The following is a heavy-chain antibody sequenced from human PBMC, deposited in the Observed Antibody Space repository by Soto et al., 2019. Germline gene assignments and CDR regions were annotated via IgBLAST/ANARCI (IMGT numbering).Heavy chain of an antibody. D-gene: IGHD1-20*01. J-gene: IGHJ1*01. Sequence: ASVKVSCKTSGYTFSTSGISWVRQAPGQGLEWVGWIRPDNGNTKSAQRLQGRVTLTTDTSASTAYMELRSLTSDDTAMYYCARDTASNSYNDWGQGTLVTVSS. CDR2: IRPDNGNT. V-gene: IGHV1-18*01. CDR1: GYTFSTSG. CDR3: ARDTASNSYND.